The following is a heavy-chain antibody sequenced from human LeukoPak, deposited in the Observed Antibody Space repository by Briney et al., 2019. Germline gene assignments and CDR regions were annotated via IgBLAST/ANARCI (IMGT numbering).Heavy chain of an antibody. Sequence: GGSLRLSCAASGFTFSGYAMSWVRQAPGKGLEWVSAISGSGGSTYYADSVKGRFTTSRDNSKNTLYLQMNSLRAEDTAVYYCAKHRGIAAAGKGYYYGMDVWGQGTTVTVSS. J-gene: IGHJ6*02. CDR1: GFTFSGYA. CDR3: AKHRGIAAAGKGYYYGMDV. CDR2: ISGSGGST. V-gene: IGHV3-23*01. D-gene: IGHD6-13*01.